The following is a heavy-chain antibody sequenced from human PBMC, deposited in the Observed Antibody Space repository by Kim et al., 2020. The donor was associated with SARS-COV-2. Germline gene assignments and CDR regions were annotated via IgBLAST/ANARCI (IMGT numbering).Heavy chain of an antibody. CDR1: GFTFDDYG. V-gene: IGHV3-20*01. D-gene: IGHD5-12*01. CDR2: INWNGGST. J-gene: IGHJ3*02. CDR3: ARIPRYSASRGAFDI. Sequence: GGSLRLSCAASGFTFDDYGMSWVRQAPGKGLEWVSGINWNGGSTGYADSVKGRFTISRDNAKNSLYLQMNSLRAEDTALYHCARIPRYSASRGAFDIWGQGTMVTVSS.